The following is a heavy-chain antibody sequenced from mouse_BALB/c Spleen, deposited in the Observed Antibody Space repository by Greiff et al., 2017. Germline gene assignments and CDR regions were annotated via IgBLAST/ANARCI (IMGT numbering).Heavy chain of an antibody. CDR2: IYPGSGST. V-gene: IGHV1S22*01. J-gene: IGHJ4*01. Sequence: KQPGSELVRPGASVKLSCKASGYTFTSYWMHWVKQRPGQGLEWIGNIYPGSGSTNYDEKFKSKATLTVDTSSSTAYMQLSSLTSEDSAVYYCTRDYDYGTYAMDYWGQGTSVTVSS. CDR1: GYTFTSYW. D-gene: IGHD2-4*01. CDR3: TRDYDYGTYAMDY.